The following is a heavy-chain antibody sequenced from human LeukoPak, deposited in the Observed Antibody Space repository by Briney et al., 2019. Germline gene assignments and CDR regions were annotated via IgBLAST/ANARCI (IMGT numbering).Heavy chain of an antibody. CDR2: ISAYNGNT. V-gene: IGHV1-18*01. Sequence: GASVKVSFKASGYTFTSYGISWVRQAPGQGLEWMGWISAYNGNTNYAQKLQGRVTMTTDTSTSTAYMELRSLRSDDTAVYYCACGVGATTGNYVPHFDYWGQGTLVTVSS. CDR1: GYTFTSYG. J-gene: IGHJ4*02. D-gene: IGHD1-26*01. CDR3: ACGVGATTGNYVPHFDY.